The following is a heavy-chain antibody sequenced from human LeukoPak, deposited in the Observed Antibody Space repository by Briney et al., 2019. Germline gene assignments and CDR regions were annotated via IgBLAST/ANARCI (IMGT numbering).Heavy chain of an antibody. CDR3: ARGIAAANKKPMDNWFDP. V-gene: IGHV4-4*07. Sequence: SETLSLTCTVSGGSISSYYWSWIRQPAGKGLEWIGRIYTSGSTNHNPSLKSRVTMSVDTSKNQSSLKLISGTAADTAVYYCARGIAAANKKPMDNWFDPWGQGTLVTVSS. D-gene: IGHD6-13*01. CDR1: GGSISSYY. J-gene: IGHJ5*02. CDR2: IYTSGST.